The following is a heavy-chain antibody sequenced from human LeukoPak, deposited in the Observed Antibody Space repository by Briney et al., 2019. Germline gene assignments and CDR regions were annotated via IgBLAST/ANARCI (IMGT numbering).Heavy chain of an antibody. J-gene: IGHJ3*02. Sequence: GGSLRLSCAASGFTFSNYEMNWVRQAPGKGLEWVSYISSSGSTMYYADSVKGRFTTSRDNAKNSLYLQMNSLRAEDTAVYYCSRGGSPPEARGDVFDIWGQGTMVSVSS. CDR1: GFTFSNYE. D-gene: IGHD1-26*01. CDR3: SRGGSPPEARGDVFDI. V-gene: IGHV3-48*03. CDR2: ISSSGSTM.